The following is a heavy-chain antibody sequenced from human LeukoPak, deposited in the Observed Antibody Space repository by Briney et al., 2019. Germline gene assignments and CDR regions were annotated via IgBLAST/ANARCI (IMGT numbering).Heavy chain of an antibody. CDR2: ISGDGGRT. V-gene: IGHV3-43*02. D-gene: IGHD2-15*01. CDR3: AKDLFIARGYFYYMDV. Sequence: GGSLRLSCAASGFTFDDYAMHWVRQAPGKGLEWVSRISGDGGRTYYADSVKGRFTVSRDNSKNTLYLQMNSLGTEDTALYYCAKDLFIARGYFYYMDVWGKGTTVTVSS. J-gene: IGHJ6*03. CDR1: GFTFDDYA.